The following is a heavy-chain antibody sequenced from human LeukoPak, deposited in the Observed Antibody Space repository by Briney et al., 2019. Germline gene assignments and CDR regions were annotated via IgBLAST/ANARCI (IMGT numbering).Heavy chain of an antibody. V-gene: IGHV3-74*01. CDR1: GFTITNHW. Sequence: GGSLRLSCAASGFTITNHWMHWVRQAPGKGLVWVSRLSSDGRRTDYAASVKGRFTISRDNAKNTLFLQMNSLRPDDTAVYSCVREVEVVPDTMGAYYFYYMDVWGKGTTVTVSS. J-gene: IGHJ6*03. CDR3: VREVEVVPDTMGAYYFYYMDV. D-gene: IGHD3-10*01. CDR2: LSSDGRRT.